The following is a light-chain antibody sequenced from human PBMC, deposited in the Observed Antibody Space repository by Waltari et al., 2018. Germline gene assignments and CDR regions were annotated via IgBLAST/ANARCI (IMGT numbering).Light chain of an antibody. J-gene: IGKJ4*01. CDR3: QQYGSSPT. CDR1: QSVSSSY. Sequence: EIVLTQSPGTLSLSPGERATLSCRASQSVSSSYLAWYQQKPGQAPRLLIYGASSRATGIPERFSGSGSGTDFTLTISRLEPEDFAVYYCQQYGSSPTFGGGTKVEIK. CDR2: GAS. V-gene: IGKV3-20*01.